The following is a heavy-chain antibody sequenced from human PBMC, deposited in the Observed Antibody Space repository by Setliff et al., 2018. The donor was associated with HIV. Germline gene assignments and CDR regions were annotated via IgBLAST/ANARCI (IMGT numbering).Heavy chain of an antibody. D-gene: IGHD3-9*01. CDR2: ISSTTSIV. CDR1: GFTFGSYS. Sequence: GSLRLSCAASGFTFGSYSMTWVRQAPGKGLEWISGISSTTSIVYYADSVRGRFTISRDNAKNSLYLQMNSLRAEDTAAYYCAREPHELRYFDWLLYPAYYYYGMDVWGQGTTVTVSS. CDR3: AREPHELRYFDWLLYPAYYYYGMDV. V-gene: IGHV3-48*01. J-gene: IGHJ6*02.